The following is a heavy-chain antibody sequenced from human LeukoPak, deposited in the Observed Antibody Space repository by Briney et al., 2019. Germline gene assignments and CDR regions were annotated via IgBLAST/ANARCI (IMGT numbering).Heavy chain of an antibody. J-gene: IGHJ4*02. CDR2: ISYDGSNK. CDR1: GFTFSNYA. V-gene: IGHV3-30-3*01. D-gene: IGHD3-10*01. CDR3: ARVGAGGLGELRDFDY. Sequence: GGSLRLSCAASGFTFSNYAMHWVRQAPGKGLEWVAVISYDGSNKYYADSVKGRFTISRGNAKNSLYLQMNSLRAEDTAVYYCARVGAGGLGELRDFDYWGQGTLVTVSS.